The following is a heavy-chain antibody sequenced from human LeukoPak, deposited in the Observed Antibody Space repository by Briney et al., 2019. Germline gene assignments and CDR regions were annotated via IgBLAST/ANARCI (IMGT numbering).Heavy chain of an antibody. J-gene: IGHJ4*02. CDR3: ARNLVRGNHGMFDY. V-gene: IGHV1-2*02. CDR1: GYTFTGYY. D-gene: IGHD1-14*01. CDR2: INPISGGT. Sequence: ASVKVSCKASGYTFTGYYVHWVRQAPGQGFEWMGWINPISGGTNYAQKFQGRVTMTRDTSISTAYMELSRLRSDDTAVYYCARNLVRGNHGMFDYWGQGTLVTVSS.